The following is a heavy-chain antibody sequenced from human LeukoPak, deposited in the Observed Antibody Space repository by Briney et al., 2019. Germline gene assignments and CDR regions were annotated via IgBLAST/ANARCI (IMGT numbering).Heavy chain of an antibody. CDR1: GFGFSSYN. Sequence: GGSLRLSCAASGFGFSSYNMNWVRQTPGKGLEWVSSISSSNINTYYAGSVKGRFTISRDNAKNSLYLQMSGLGAEDTAVYYCVREFSSSSGYFDYWGQGTLVSVSS. D-gene: IGHD6-6*01. CDR3: VREFSSSSGYFDY. J-gene: IGHJ4*02. V-gene: IGHV3-21*01. CDR2: ISSSNINT.